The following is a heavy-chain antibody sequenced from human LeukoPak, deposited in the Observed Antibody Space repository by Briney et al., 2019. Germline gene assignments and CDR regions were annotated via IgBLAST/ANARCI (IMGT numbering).Heavy chain of an antibody. Sequence: EASVKVSCKASGGTFSSYAISWVRQAPGQGLEWMGGIIPIFGTANYAQKFQGRVTITADESTSTAYTELSSLRSEDTAVYYCARGRVVTLENYYYYYYMDVWGKGTTVTISS. V-gene: IGHV1-69*13. D-gene: IGHD4-23*01. CDR1: GGTFSSYA. J-gene: IGHJ6*03. CDR3: ARGRVVTLENYYYYYYMDV. CDR2: IIPIFGTA.